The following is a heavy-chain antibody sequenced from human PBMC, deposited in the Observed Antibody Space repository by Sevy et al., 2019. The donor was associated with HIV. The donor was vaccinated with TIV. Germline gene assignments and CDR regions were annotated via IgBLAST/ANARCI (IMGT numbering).Heavy chain of an antibody. Sequence: SETLSLTRTVSGGSISSSSYYWGWIRQPPGKGLEWIGSIYYSGSTYYNPSLKSRVTISVDTSKNQFSLKLSSVTAADTAVYYCARREKLVPPGDTGAFDIWGQGTMVTVSS. D-gene: IGHD6-13*01. CDR1: GGSISSSSYY. CDR3: ARREKLVPPGDTGAFDI. J-gene: IGHJ3*02. CDR2: IYYSGST. V-gene: IGHV4-39*01.